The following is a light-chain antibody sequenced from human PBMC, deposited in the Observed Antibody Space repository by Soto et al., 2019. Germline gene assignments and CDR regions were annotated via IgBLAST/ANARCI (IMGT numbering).Light chain of an antibody. CDR1: QSIRHY. Sequence: DIQMTQSPPTLCASVGDRVTITCRASQSIRHYLAWYQQMPGKAPKLLIYGASTLQSGVPSRFSGSGSGTEFTLTISSLQPDDFGTYFCQHHNSYSQTFGQGTKVEIK. J-gene: IGKJ1*01. V-gene: IGKV1-5*01. CDR3: QHHNSYSQT. CDR2: GAS.